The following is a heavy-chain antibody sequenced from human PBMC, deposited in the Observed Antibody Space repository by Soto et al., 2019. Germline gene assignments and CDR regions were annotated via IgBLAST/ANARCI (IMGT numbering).Heavy chain of an antibody. J-gene: IGHJ4*02. D-gene: IGHD3-16*02. Sequence: ASVKVSCKASGFTFTSSAMQWVRQARGQRLEWIGWIVVGSGNTNYAQKFQERVTITRDMSTSTAYMELSSLRSEDTAVYYCAAGFHSGLHLGELSFLNILLWGQGTLVTVSS. CDR1: GFTFTSSA. CDR2: IVVGSGNT. CDR3: AAGFHSGLHLGELSFLNILL. V-gene: IGHV1-58*02.